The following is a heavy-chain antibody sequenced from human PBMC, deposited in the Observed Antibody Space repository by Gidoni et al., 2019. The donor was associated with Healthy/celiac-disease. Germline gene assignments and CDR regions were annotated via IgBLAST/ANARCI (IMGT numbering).Heavy chain of an antibody. D-gene: IGHD6-6*01. Sequence: EVQLVASGGGLVKPGGSLRLSCAASGFTSSSYSMNWVRQAPGKGLEWVSSISSSSSYIYYADSVKGRFTISRDNAKNSLYLQMNSLRAEDTAVYYCARDDGAARLSFDYWGQGTLVTVSS. CDR2: ISSSSSYI. CDR1: GFTSSSYS. CDR3: ARDDGAARLSFDY. J-gene: IGHJ4*02. V-gene: IGHV3-21*01.